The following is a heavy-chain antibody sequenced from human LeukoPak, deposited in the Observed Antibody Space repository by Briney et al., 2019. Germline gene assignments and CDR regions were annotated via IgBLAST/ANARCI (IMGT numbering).Heavy chain of an antibody. CDR2: IYYSENT. CDR1: GGSISSGDYY. CDR3: ARGGQRRYFDWSLPGDPQDVGGHYYYYGLDV. J-gene: IGHJ6*02. V-gene: IGHV4-31*03. Sequence: SQTLSLTCTVSGGSISSGDYYWSWIRQHPGKGLEWIGYIYYSENTYCNPSLKSRVSISVDTSKNQFSLKLSSVTAADTAVYYCARGGQRRYFDWSLPGDPQDVGGHYYYYGLDVWGQGTTVTVSS. D-gene: IGHD3-9*01.